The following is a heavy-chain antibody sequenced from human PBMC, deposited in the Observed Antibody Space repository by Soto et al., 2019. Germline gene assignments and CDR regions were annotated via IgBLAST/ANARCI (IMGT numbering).Heavy chain of an antibody. Sequence: SETLSLTCSLSGGSINRGDFFWNWIRQHPGKGLEWIGYIYNNGGTYFHPSLESRVTISLDKSNSVCSLKLTSVTAADTAVYYCARDGDSYWLDAFDIWGQGTMVTVSS. D-gene: IGHD1-26*01. CDR2: IYNNGGT. V-gene: IGHV4-31*03. CDR1: GGSINRGDFF. CDR3: ARDGDSYWLDAFDI. J-gene: IGHJ3*02.